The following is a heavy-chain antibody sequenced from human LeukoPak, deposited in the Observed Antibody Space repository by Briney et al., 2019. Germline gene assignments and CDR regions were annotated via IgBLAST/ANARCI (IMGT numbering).Heavy chain of an antibody. J-gene: IGHJ4*02. V-gene: IGHV3-48*03. Sequence: PGGSLRLSCAASGFTFSSYEMNWVRQAPGKGLEWGSYISSSGSPIYYADSVKGRFNISRDNATNSLYLQMHSLRAEDTAVYYCARVPSANSSTGDGGQGTLVTVSS. D-gene: IGHD6-13*01. CDR2: ISSSGSPI. CDR3: ARVPSANSSTGD. CDR1: GFTFSSYE.